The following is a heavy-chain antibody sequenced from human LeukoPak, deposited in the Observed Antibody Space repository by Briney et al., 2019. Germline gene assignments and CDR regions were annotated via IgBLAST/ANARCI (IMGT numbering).Heavy chain of an antibody. Sequence: GGSLRLSCATSGFTFSSYAMNWVRQAPGKGLEWVSSITYSGASTYYADSVKGRFTISRDSSKNTLSLQMNSLRVEDTAVYYCAKAVALTGPYYFDSWGQGTLSPSPQ. D-gene: IGHD3-9*01. CDR2: ITYSGAST. V-gene: IGHV3-23*01. CDR3: AKAVALTGPYYFDS. J-gene: IGHJ4*02. CDR1: GFTFSSYA.